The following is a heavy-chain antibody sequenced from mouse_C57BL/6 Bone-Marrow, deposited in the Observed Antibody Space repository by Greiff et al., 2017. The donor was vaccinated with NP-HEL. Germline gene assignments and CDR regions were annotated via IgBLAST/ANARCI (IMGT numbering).Heavy chain of an antibody. CDR3: ARDRIPFIFDY. CDR1: GYSITSGYY. CDR2: ISYDGSN. J-gene: IGHJ2*01. D-gene: IGHD1-1*01. Sequence: EVQLVESGPGLVKPSQSLSLTCSVTGYSITSGYYWNWIRQFPGNKLEWMGYISYDGSNNYNPSLKNRISITRDTSKNQFFLKLNSVTTEDTATYYCARDRIPFIFDYWGQGTTLTVSS. V-gene: IGHV3-6*01.